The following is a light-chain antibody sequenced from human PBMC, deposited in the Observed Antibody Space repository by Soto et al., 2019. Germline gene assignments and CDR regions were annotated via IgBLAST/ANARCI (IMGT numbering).Light chain of an antibody. CDR2: EVT. Sequence: QSVLTQPPSASGSPGQSVTISCTGTSSDVGGYNYVSWYQQHPGKAPKLMIYEVTKRPSGVPDRFSGSKSGNTASPTVSGLRAEDEADYYCSSYAGSNNFVFGSGTKVTVL. J-gene: IGLJ1*01. V-gene: IGLV2-8*01. CDR1: SSDVGGYNY. CDR3: SSYAGSNNFV.